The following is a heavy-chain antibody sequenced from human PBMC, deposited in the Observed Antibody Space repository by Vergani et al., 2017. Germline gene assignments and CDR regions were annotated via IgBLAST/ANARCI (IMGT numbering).Heavy chain of an antibody. CDR3: AKNVVRITIFGVERPAGGLDY. D-gene: IGHD3-3*01. V-gene: IGHV3-23*01. J-gene: IGHJ4*02. CDR2: ISGSGGST. CDR1: GFTFNHYA. Sequence: EVQLLESGGDLVQPGGSLRLSCAASGFTFNHYAMNWVRQAPGKGLEWVSGISGSGGSTYYADSVKGRFTISRDNSKNTLYLQMNSLRAEDTAVYYCAKNVVRITIFGVERPAGGLDYWGQGTLVTVSS.